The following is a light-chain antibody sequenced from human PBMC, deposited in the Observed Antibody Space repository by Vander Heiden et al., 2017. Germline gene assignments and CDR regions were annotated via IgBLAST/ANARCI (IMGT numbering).Light chain of an antibody. CDR1: ALPKQY. J-gene: IGLJ3*02. V-gene: IGLV3-25*03. CDR3: RSADSSGTYWV. Sequence: SYELTQPPSVSVSRGQTARIPCSGDALPKQYAYWYQQKPGQAPVLVINKDSERPSGIPERFSGSSSGTTGTLTISGGQAEDEADYYCRSADSSGTYWVFGGGTKLTVI. CDR2: KDS.